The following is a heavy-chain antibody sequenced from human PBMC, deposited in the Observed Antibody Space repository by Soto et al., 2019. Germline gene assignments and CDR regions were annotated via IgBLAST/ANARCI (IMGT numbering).Heavy chain of an antibody. V-gene: IGHV3-23*01. Sequence: GGSLRLSCAASGFTFSSYAMSWVRQAPGKGLEWVSGISSSGGSTYYADSVKGRFTISRDNSKNTLFLRMDRPRVEDTAVYYCMRPAPRGRHYFYFGMDVWGQGTTVTVSS. CDR1: GFTFSSYA. J-gene: IGHJ6*02. CDR2: ISSSGGST. D-gene: IGHD3-10*01. CDR3: MRPAPRGRHYFYFGMDV.